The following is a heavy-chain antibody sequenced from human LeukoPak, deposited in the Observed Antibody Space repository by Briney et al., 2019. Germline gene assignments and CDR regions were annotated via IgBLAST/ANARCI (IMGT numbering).Heavy chain of an antibody. V-gene: IGHV3-74*01. Sequence: GGSLRLSCAASGFTFSSYWMHWVRQAPGKGLVWVSRINSDGSSTSYADSVKGRFTISRDSAKNTLYLQMNSLRAEDTAVYYCAAGNILTGYYIDYWGQGTLVTVSS. J-gene: IGHJ4*02. D-gene: IGHD3-9*01. CDR1: GFTFSSYW. CDR3: AAGNILTGYYIDY. CDR2: INSDGSST.